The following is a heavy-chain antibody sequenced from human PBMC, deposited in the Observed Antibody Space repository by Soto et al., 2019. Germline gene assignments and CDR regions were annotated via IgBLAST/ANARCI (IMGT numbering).Heavy chain of an antibody. D-gene: IGHD2-21*01. J-gene: IGHJ6*02. Sequence: ASVKVFCKASGYTFSGYSITWVRQAPGQGLEWMGRISGYNGNTNYARTLRGRLTLTTDTSTSTAYMELRSLTSDDTAVYYCARDVFCGGAPACPDMDVWGQGTTVTVSS. CDR2: ISGYNGNT. CDR1: GYTFSGYS. CDR3: ARDVFCGGAPACPDMDV. V-gene: IGHV1-18*04.